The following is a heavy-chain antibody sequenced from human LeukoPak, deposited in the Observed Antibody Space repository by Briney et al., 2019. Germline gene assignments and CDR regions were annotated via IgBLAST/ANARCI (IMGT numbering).Heavy chain of an antibody. J-gene: IGHJ4*01. CDR2: ISAYNGNT. CDR3: ARDGYNYGLDRFDY. Sequence: ASVKVSCKASGYTFTTYGISWVRQAPGQGLEWMGWISAYNGNTNYAQKFQGRVTMTTDTSTSTAYMELRSLRSDDTAVYYCARDGYNYGLDRFDYWGHGTLVTVSS. V-gene: IGHV1-18*01. CDR1: GYTFTTYG. D-gene: IGHD5-18*01.